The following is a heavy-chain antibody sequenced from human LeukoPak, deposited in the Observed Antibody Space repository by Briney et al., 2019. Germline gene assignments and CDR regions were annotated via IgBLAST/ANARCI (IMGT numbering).Heavy chain of an antibody. D-gene: IGHD1-26*01. CDR3: AKFGTYPVHVSYSYYYLDV. Sequence: SETLSLTCTVSGASISAHYWSWIRQPPGKGLEYIGDVYYTGTTNYNPSLQSRVTMSVDTPKNQFSLRLTSVTAADTAVYYCAKFGTYPVHVSYSYYYLDVWGKGTTVTVSS. J-gene: IGHJ6*03. V-gene: IGHV4-59*11. CDR2: VYYTGTT. CDR1: GASISAHY.